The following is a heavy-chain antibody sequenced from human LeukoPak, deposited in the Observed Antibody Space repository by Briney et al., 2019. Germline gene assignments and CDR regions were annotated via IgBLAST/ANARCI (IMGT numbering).Heavy chain of an antibody. CDR3: ARDGTHYDSSGYYVFLDY. CDR1: GFTFSNYW. Sequence: GGSLRLSCAVSGFTFSNYWMSWVRQAPGKGLEWVANIKQDGSEKYYVDPVKGRFTISRDNAKNSLYLQMNSLRADDTAVYYCARDGTHYDSSGYYVFLDYWGQGTLVTVSS. CDR2: IKQDGSEK. D-gene: IGHD3-22*01. J-gene: IGHJ4*02. V-gene: IGHV3-7*01.